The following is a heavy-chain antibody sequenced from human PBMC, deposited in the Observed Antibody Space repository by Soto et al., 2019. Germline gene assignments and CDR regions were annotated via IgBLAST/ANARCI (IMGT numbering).Heavy chain of an antibody. CDR3: AKEGGTASLDY. Sequence: SETLSLTCTVSGGSITTYYWGWIRQPPGKGLEWIGYIHYSGSTNYNPSLKSRVTISVDTSKNQFYLKLSSVTAADTAVYYCAKEGGTASLDYWGQGTLVTVSS. CDR1: GGSITTYY. CDR2: IHYSGST. V-gene: IGHV4-59*01. J-gene: IGHJ4*02. D-gene: IGHD3-16*01.